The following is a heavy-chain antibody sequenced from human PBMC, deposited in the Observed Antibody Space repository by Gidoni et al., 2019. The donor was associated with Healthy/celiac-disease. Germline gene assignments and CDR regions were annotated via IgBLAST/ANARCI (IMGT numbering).Heavy chain of an antibody. J-gene: IGHJ5*02. CDR3: AKDVTYCSSTSCYGNWFDP. CDR2: ISGSGGST. D-gene: IGHD2-2*01. CDR1: GFTFSSYD. V-gene: IGHV3-23*01. Sequence: EVQLLESGGGLVQPGGSLRLSCAASGFTFSSYDMSWVRQAPGKGLEWVSAISGSGGSTYYADSVKGRFTISRDNSKNTLYLQMNSLRAEDTAVYYCAKDVTYCSSTSCYGNWFDPWGQGTLVTVSS.